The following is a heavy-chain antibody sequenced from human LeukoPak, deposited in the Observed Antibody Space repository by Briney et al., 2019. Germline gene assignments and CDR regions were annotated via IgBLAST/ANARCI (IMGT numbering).Heavy chain of an antibody. CDR1: GFTFSSYA. D-gene: IGHD3-22*01. CDR2: ISGSGGST. V-gene: IGHV3-23*01. J-gene: IGHJ4*02. Sequence: GGSLRLSCAASGFTFSSYAMRWVRQAPGKGLEWVSAISGSGGSTYYADSVKGRFTISRDNSKNTLYLQMNSLRAEDTAVYYCATKGVYYDSSGYDYWGQGTLVTVSS. CDR3: ATKGVYYDSSGYDY.